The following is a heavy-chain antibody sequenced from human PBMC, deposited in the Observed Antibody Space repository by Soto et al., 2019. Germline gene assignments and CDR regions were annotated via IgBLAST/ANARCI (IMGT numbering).Heavy chain of an antibody. Sequence: ASVKVSCKASGFTFTTSAVQWVRQARGQRLEWIGWIVVGSGNTIYAQRFQERVAITRDMSTSTAYMELSSLRSEDTAVYYCAEVGIDSVGYYTGMDVWGQGTTVTVSS. CDR3: AEVGIDSVGYYTGMDV. CDR1: GFTFTTSA. V-gene: IGHV1-58*01. J-gene: IGHJ6*02. D-gene: IGHD6-13*01. CDR2: IVVGSGNT.